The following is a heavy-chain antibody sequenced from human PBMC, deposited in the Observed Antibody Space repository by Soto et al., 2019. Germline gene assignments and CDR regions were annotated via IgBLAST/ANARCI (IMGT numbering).Heavy chain of an antibody. CDR2: IWFDGSNK. J-gene: IGHJ4*02. CDR3: AKDRSVSHLDY. CDR1: GLTFRNSG. D-gene: IGHD4-4*01. Sequence: GGSLRLSCAASGLTFRNSGFHWVRQAPGRGLEWVAVIWFDGSNKYYADSVKGRFAISKDNSKNMLYLQMDSLRAEDTAVYFCAKDRSVSHLDYWGQGSLVTVSS. V-gene: IGHV3-33*06.